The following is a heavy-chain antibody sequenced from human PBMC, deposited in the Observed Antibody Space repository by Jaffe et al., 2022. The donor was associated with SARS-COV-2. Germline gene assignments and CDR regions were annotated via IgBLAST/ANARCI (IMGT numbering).Heavy chain of an antibody. J-gene: IGHJ6*02. CDR3: ARGGVCTNGVCYTGLYYYYGMDV. Sequence: QVQLVQSGAEVKKPGASVKVSCKASGYTFTGYYMHWVRQAPGQGLEWMGRINPNSGGTNYAQKFQGRVTMTRDTSISTAYMELSRLRSDDTAVYYCARGGVCTNGVCYTGLYYYYGMDVWGQGTTVTVSS. V-gene: IGHV1-2*06. CDR2: INPNSGGT. CDR1: GYTFTGYY. D-gene: IGHD2-8*01.